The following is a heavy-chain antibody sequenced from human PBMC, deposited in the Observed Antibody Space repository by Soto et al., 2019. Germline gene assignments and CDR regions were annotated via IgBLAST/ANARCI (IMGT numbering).Heavy chain of an antibody. CDR3: ARGNFYNGLDV. J-gene: IGHJ6*02. CDR1: GRSFSDNY. CDR2: LNPTGST. V-gene: IGHV4-34*01. Sequence: XETLSITCAFSGRSFSDNYLSLIRRPPGKGLEWIGELNPTGSTHYNPSLKRRVTISIDTSQNHFSLKLNSVTAADTAVYYCARGNFYNGLDVWDQRTTVTVSS.